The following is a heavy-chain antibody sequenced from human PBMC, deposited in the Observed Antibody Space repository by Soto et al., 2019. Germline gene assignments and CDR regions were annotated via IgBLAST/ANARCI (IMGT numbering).Heavy chain of an antibody. CDR1: GGSISSDY. CDR2: INYNGNT. CDR3: ARALDLGLGPAFDI. D-gene: IGHD2-2*03. J-gene: IGHJ3*02. Sequence: QVQLQESGPGLVKPSETLSLTCTVSGGSISSDYWSWIRQFPGKGLEWIGYINYNGNTNYNPSLQRRVSISVDTRKDQCFLRLSSVTAADTAVYCCARALDLGLGPAFDIWGQGTMVAVSS. V-gene: IGHV4-59*01.